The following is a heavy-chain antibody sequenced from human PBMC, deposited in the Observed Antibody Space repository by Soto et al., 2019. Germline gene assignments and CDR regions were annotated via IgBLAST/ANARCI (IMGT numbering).Heavy chain of an antibody. Sequence: SDKVSSKAACYTFTSYGISWVRQAPGQGLEWMGWISAYNGNTNYAQKLQGRVTMTTDTSTSTAYMELRSLRSDDTAVYYCARNPDFWSGYLDVWGQGTKVTVYS. CDR2: ISAYNGNT. D-gene: IGHD3-3*01. CDR3: ARNPDFWSGYLDV. J-gene: IGHJ6*02. V-gene: IGHV1-18*01. CDR1: CYTFTSYG.